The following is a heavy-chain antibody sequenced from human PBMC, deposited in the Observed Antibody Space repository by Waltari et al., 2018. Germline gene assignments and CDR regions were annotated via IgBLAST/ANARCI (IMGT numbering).Heavy chain of an antibody. CDR3: ARVTGYGDYDCY. V-gene: IGHV1-69*05. CDR2: IIPIFGTA. J-gene: IGHJ4*02. CDR1: GGTFSSYA. Sequence: QVQLVQSGAEVKKPGSSVKVSCKASGGTFSSYASSWVRQAPGQGLEWMGVIIPIFGTANYAPKFQGRVTITTDESTSTAYMELSILRSEDTAVYYCARVTGYGDYDCYWGQGTLVTVSS. D-gene: IGHD4-17*01.